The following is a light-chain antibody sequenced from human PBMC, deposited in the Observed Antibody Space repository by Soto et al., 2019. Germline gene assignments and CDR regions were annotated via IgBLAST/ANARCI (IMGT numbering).Light chain of an antibody. CDR2: GAS. CDR1: QSVSSN. J-gene: IGKJ4*01. CDR3: QQHINWPLT. Sequence: EIVTTQSPATLSVSPGERATLSCRASQSVSSNLAWYQQKPGQAPRLLIYGASTRATGIPARFSGSGSGADFTLTISSLEPEDFALYYCQQHINWPLTFGGGTKVDI. V-gene: IGKV3-15*01.